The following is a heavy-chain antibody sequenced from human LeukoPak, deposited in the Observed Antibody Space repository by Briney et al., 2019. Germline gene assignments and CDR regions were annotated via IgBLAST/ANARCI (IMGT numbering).Heavy chain of an antibody. CDR2: INPSDGST. Sequence: GASVKVSCKASGYTFTSYHIHWVRQAPGQGLEWMGIINPSDGSTTYAQNFRGRVTMTRDTSTSTVYMELSSLRSEDTAVYYCAREGEIHAFDIWGQGTMVTVSS. CDR3: AREGEIHAFDI. CDR1: GYTFTSYH. J-gene: IGHJ3*02. D-gene: IGHD3-10*01. V-gene: IGHV1-46*01.